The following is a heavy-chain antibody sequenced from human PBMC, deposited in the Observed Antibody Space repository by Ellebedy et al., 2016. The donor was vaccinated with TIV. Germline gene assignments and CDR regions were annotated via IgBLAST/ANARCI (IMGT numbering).Heavy chain of an antibody. V-gene: IGHV1-8*01. CDR2: MNPDTTDT. D-gene: IGHD3-10*01. Sequence: ASVKVSXXASGYTFTSFEINWVRQATGQGLEWMGWMNPDTTDTGYAQRFQDRVTMTRNNSISTAYMELSSLRSEDTAVYYCARSRLGGGHWYFDFWGRGTLVTVSS. J-gene: IGHJ2*01. CDR1: GYTFTSFE. CDR3: ARSRLGGGHWYFDF.